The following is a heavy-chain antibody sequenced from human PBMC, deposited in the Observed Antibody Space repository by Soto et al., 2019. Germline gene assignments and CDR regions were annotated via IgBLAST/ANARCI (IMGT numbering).Heavy chain of an antibody. Sequence: FQLCQSGAELKKPGSSWKSSCEASGGTFTKLALSWFQQAPGQGLEWRGGRIPFLGSSNYAQKFQGRVPITADESANTAYMQLSGLRSEDTAIYYCARGGTSYGDDVWEASYSNGLDVWGQGTTVTVSS. CDR3: ARGGTSYGDDVWEASYSNGLDV. D-gene: IGHD3-16*01. V-gene: IGHV1-69*11. CDR2: RIPFLGSS. J-gene: IGHJ6*02. CDR1: GGTFTKLA.